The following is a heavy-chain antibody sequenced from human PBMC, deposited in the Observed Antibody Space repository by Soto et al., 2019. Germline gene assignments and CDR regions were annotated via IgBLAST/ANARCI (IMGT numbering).Heavy chain of an antibody. D-gene: IGHD6-13*01. CDR3: ARLQAAAGDNDLTFDY. J-gene: IGHJ4*02. V-gene: IGHV5-51*01. CDR1: GYSFTSYW. Sequence: PGESLKISCKGSGYSFTSYWIGWVRQMPGKGLEWMGIIYPGDSDTNYSPSFQGHVTISADKSISTAYLQWSSLKASDTAMYYCARLQAAAGDNDLTFDYWGQGTLGTVSS. CDR2: IYPGDSDT.